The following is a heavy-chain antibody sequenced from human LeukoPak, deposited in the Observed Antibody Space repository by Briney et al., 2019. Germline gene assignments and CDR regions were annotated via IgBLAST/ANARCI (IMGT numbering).Heavy chain of an antibody. Sequence: PSETLSLTCTVSGYSISSGYYWGWIRQPPGKGLEWIGSIYHSGSTYYNPSLKSRVTISVDTSKNQFSLKLSSVTAADTAVYYCARDRTSRDGYNFDIWGQGTMVTVSS. V-gene: IGHV4-38-2*02. J-gene: IGHJ3*02. D-gene: IGHD5-24*01. CDR1: GYSISSGYY. CDR2: IYHSGST. CDR3: ARDRTSRDGYNFDI.